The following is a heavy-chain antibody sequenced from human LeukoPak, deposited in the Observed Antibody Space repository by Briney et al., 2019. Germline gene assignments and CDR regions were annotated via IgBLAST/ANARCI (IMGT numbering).Heavy chain of an antibody. J-gene: IGHJ4*02. Sequence: PSETLSLTCTVSGGSISSGGYSWSWIRQHPGKGLEWIGYIYYSGSTYYNPSLKSRVTISVDTSKNQFSLKLSSVTAADTAVYYCARVADYFFDYWGQGTLVTVSS. D-gene: IGHD4/OR15-4a*01. CDR2: IYYSGST. V-gene: IGHV4-31*03. CDR3: ARVADYFFDY. CDR1: GGSISSGGYS.